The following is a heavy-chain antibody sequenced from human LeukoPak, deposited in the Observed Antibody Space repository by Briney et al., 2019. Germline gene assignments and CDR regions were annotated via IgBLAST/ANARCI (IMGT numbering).Heavy chain of an antibody. J-gene: IGHJ4*02. V-gene: IGHV4-59*08. CDR3: ARLDCTGDGCYNH. CDR2: VSSDGTT. D-gene: IGHD2-8*02. Sequence: PSETLSPTCSGSGDSVTSYYWSWVRQPPGKGPEGIGYVSSDGTTNYTPSLRSRVIMSVDTAKNHISLSLTSLTAADTAIYYCARLDCTGDGCYNHWGQGTLVTVSS. CDR1: GDSVTSYY.